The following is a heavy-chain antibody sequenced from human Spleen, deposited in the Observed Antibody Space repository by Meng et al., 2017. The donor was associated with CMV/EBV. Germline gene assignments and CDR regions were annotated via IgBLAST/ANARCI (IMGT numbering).Heavy chain of an antibody. V-gene: IGHV3-48*04. CDR1: GFTFSNYS. Sequence: GGSLRLSCAASGFTFSNYSMNWVRYAPGKGLEWVSYIRSSTTPIYYADSVKGRFTISRDNAKNTLYVQMNSLRAEDTAVYYCARSNYDFWSGNPNGMDVWGQGTTVTVSS. CDR2: IRSSTTPI. J-gene: IGHJ6*02. D-gene: IGHD3-3*01. CDR3: ARSNYDFWSGNPNGMDV.